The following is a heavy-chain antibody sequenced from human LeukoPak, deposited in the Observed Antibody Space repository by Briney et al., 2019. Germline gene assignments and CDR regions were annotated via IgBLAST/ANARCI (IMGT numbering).Heavy chain of an antibody. Sequence: GASVKVSCKASGYTFTSYDINWVRQAPGQGLEWMGGIIPIFGTANYAQKFQGRVTITADESTSTAYMELSSLRSEDTAVYYCATSLGYSYGYYFDYWGQGTLVTVSS. V-gene: IGHV1-69*13. CDR2: IIPIFGTA. CDR1: GYTFTSYD. CDR3: ATSLGYSYGYYFDY. D-gene: IGHD5-18*01. J-gene: IGHJ4*02.